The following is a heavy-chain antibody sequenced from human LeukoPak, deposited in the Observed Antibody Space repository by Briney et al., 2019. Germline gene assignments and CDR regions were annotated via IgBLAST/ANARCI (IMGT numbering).Heavy chain of an antibody. J-gene: IGHJ6*04. D-gene: IGHD6-19*01. CDR2: ISAYNGNT. CDR1: GYAFTSYG. V-gene: IGHV1-18*04. CDR3: ARGADIAVAGPGGMDV. Sequence: ASVKLSCKASGYAFTSYGISWVRQAPGQGLEWMGWISAYNGNTNYAPKLQGRVTMTTNTSTSTAYMELRSLRSDDTAVYYCARGADIAVAGPGGMDVWGKGTTVTVSS.